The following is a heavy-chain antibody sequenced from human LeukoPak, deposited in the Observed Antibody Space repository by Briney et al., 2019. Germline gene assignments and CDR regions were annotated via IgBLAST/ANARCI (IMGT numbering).Heavy chain of an antibody. V-gene: IGHV3-7*01. CDR1: GFTFSSYW. J-gene: IGHJ4*02. Sequence: PGGSLRLSCAASGFTFSSYWMSWVRQAPGKGLEWVANIKQDGSEKYYVDSVKGRFTISRDNAKNSLYLQMNSLRAEDTAVYYCARLLVWFGESHFDYWGQGTLVTVSS. CDR3: ARLLVWFGESHFDY. D-gene: IGHD3-10*01. CDR2: IKQDGSEK.